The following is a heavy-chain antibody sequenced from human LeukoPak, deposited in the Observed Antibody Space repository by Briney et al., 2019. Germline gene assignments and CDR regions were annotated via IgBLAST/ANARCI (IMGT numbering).Heavy chain of an antibody. CDR1: GYTFTGYY. D-gene: IGHD6-13*01. CDR2: INPNSGGT. Sequence: GASVKVSCKASGYTFTGYYMHWVRQAPGQGLEWMGWINPNSGGTNYAQKFQGRVTMTRDTSISTAYMELSRLRSDDTAVYYCARNSIAAAGTAPGEAPYYYYMDVWGKGTTVTVSS. V-gene: IGHV1-2*02. CDR3: ARNSIAAAGTAPGEAPYYYYMDV. J-gene: IGHJ6*03.